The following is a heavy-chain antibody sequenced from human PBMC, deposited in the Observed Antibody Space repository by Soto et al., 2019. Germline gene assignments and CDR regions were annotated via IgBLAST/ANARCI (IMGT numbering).Heavy chain of an antibody. J-gene: IGHJ4*02. Sequence: PGGSLRLSCAASGFTFSSYWMSWVRQAPGKGLEWVANIRQDGSEKYYVDSVKGRFTISRDNAKNSLYLQMNSLRAEDTAVYYCARVAGSSSRLPFDYWGQGTLVTVSS. CDR1: GFTFSSYW. CDR2: IRQDGSEK. V-gene: IGHV3-7*05. D-gene: IGHD6-13*01. CDR3: ARVAGSSSRLPFDY.